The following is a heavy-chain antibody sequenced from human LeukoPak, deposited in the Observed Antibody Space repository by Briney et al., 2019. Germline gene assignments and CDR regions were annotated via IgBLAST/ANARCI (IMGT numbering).Heavy chain of an antibody. CDR2: IKQDGSEK. CDR3: ARQAHWSGYYSTGYYYYYMDV. D-gene: IGHD3-3*01. CDR1: GFTFSSYW. V-gene: IGHV3-7*01. Sequence: PGGSLKLSCAASGFTFSSYWMSWVRQAPGKGLEWVANIKQDGSEKYYVDSVKGRFTISRDNAKNSLYLQMNSLRAEDTAVYYCARQAHWSGYYSTGYYYYYMDVWGQGTTATVSS. J-gene: IGHJ6*03.